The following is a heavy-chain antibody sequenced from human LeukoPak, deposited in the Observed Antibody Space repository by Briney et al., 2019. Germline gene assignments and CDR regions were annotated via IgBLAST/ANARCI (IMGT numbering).Heavy chain of an antibody. Sequence: GGSLRLSCAASGFTFSRYSMNWVRQAPGKGLEWVSSISSSSSYIYYADSVKGRFTISRDNAKNSLYLQMNSLRAEDTAVYYCARVMGRYCSSTSCYVDYWGQGTLVTVSS. CDR2: ISSSSSYI. J-gene: IGHJ4*02. D-gene: IGHD2-2*01. CDR3: ARVMGRYCSSTSCYVDY. CDR1: GFTFSRYS. V-gene: IGHV3-21*01.